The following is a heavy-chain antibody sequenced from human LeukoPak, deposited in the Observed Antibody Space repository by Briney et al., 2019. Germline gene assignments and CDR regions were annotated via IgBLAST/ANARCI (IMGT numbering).Heavy chain of an antibody. Sequence: ASVKVSCKASGYTFTSYDINWVRQATGQGLEWMGWMNPNSGNTGYAQKLQGRVTMTRNNSISTAYMELSSLRSEDTAVYYCARGVPYDFWSGYYKGLVDYWGQGTLVTVSS. CDR3: ARGVPYDFWSGYYKGLVDY. J-gene: IGHJ4*02. CDR2: MNPNSGNT. D-gene: IGHD3-3*01. V-gene: IGHV1-8*01. CDR1: GYTFTSYD.